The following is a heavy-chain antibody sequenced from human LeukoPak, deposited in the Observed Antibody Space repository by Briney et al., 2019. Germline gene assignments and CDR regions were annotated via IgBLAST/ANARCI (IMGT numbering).Heavy chain of an antibody. V-gene: IGHV4-4*07. Sequence: SETLSLTCTVSGGPISSYYWSWIRQPAGKGLEWIGRIYTSGSTNYNPSLKSRVTMSVDTSKNQFSLKLSSVTAADTAVYYCARDISDMVRGVSYYYYGMDVWGQGTTVTVSS. CDR2: IYTSGST. D-gene: IGHD3-10*01. CDR3: ARDISDMVRGVSYYYYGMDV. CDR1: GGPISSYY. J-gene: IGHJ6*02.